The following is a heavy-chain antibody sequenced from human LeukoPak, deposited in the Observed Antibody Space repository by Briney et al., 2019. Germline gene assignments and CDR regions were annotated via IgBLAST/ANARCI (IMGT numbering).Heavy chain of an antibody. CDR2: ISYDGSNK. V-gene: IGHV3-30*18. J-gene: IGHJ6*04. CDR3: AKERGYDILTGYYSYGMDV. CDR1: GFTFSSYG. Sequence: GRSLRLSCAASGFTFSSYGMHWVRQAPGKGLEWVAVISYDGSNKYYADSVKGRFTISRDNSKNTLYLQVNSLRAEDTAVYYCAKERGYDILTGYYSYGMDVWGKGTTVTVSS. D-gene: IGHD3-9*01.